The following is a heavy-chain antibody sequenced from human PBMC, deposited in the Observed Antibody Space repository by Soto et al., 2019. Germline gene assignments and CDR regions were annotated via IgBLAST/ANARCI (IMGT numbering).Heavy chain of an antibody. CDR3: ARDFKRYSSPPGPLEY. CDR1: GGSIRSPNFS. V-gene: IGHV4-31*03. J-gene: IGHJ4*02. CDR2: IYYNGTT. Sequence: PSETLSLTCTVIGGSIRSPNFSWSWIRQHPGKGPEWIGNIYYNGTTTYSPSLESRLTISLDPSKNQFSLTLNSVTVADTAVYYCARDFKRYSSPPGPLEYWGLGTLVTVSS. D-gene: IGHD6-13*01.